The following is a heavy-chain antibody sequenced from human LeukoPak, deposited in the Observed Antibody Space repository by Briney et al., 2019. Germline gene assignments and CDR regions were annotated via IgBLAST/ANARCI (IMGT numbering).Heavy chain of an antibody. CDR2: INSDGSST. CDR3: ARALYCSSTSCPNWFDP. D-gene: IGHD2-2*01. CDR1: GFTFSSYW. J-gene: IGHJ5*02. Sequence: GGSLRLSCAASGFTFSSYWMHWFRQAPGKGLVWVSRINSDGSSTSYADSVKGRFTISRDNAKNTLYLQMNSLRAEDTAVYYCARALYCSSTSCPNWFDPWGQGTLVTVSS. V-gene: IGHV3-74*01.